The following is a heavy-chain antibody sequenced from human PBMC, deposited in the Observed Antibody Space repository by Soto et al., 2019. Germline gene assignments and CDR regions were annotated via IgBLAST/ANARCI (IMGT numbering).Heavy chain of an antibody. CDR3: ARGSAITIFGVVIQRNFDY. J-gene: IGHJ4*02. Sequence: ASVKVSCKASGYTFTSYDINWVRQATGQGLEWMGWMNPNSGNTGYAQKFQGRVTMTRNTSISTAYMELSSLRSEDTAVYYCARGSAITIFGVVIQRNFDYWGQGTLVTVSS. CDR1: GYTFTSYD. CDR2: MNPNSGNT. V-gene: IGHV1-8*01. D-gene: IGHD3-3*01.